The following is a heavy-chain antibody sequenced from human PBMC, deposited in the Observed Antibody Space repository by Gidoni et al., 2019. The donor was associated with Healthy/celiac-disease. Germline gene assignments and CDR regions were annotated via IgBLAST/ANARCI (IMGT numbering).Heavy chain of an antibody. Sequence: EVKLVESGGGLEQPGRSLRRSCAASGFTLDAYAMHWVRQAPGKGLEWVSGISWNRGNLGYADSVKGRFTIARDNAKNSLYLQMNSLSAEDTALYYCAKDTGYSSSGGSFDYWGQGTLVTVSS. CDR1: GFTLDAYA. V-gene: IGHV3-9*01. J-gene: IGHJ4*02. CDR2: ISWNRGNL. CDR3: AKDTGYSSSGGSFDY. D-gene: IGHD6-13*01.